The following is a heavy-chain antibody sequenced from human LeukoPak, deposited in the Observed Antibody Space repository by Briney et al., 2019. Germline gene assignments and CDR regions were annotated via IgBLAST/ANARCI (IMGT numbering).Heavy chain of an antibody. J-gene: IGHJ4*02. V-gene: IGHV1-2*02. Sequence: GAPVKVSCKASGYTFTDCYMHWVRQAPGQGFEWMGWINPNDGDTNYAQKFQGRVTMTRDTSISTAHMEVSRLRSDDTAVYYCARANFLYCSSSTCLFDYWGQGTLVTVSS. D-gene: IGHD2-2*01. CDR3: ARANFLYCSSSTCLFDY. CDR1: GYTFTDCY. CDR2: INPNDGDT.